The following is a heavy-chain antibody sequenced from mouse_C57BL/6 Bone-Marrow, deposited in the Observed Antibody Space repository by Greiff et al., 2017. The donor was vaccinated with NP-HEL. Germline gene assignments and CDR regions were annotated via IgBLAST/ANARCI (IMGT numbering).Heavy chain of an antibody. CDR2: FYPRSGNT. CDR3: ARAGYGSSYYFDY. Sequence: VHLVESGAELARPGASVKLSCKASGYTFTSYGISWVKQRTGQGLEWIGEFYPRSGNTYYNEKFKGKATLTADKSSSTAYMELRSLTSEDSAVYFCARAGYGSSYYFDYWGQGTTLTVSS. J-gene: IGHJ2*01. D-gene: IGHD1-1*01. V-gene: IGHV1-81*01. CDR1: GYTFTSYG.